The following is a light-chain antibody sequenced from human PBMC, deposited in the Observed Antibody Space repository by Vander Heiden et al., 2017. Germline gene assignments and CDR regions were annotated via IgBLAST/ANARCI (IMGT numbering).Light chain of an antibody. Sequence: DIQMTQSPSSLSASVGDRVTITCRASQSISSYLNWYQQKPGKAPKLLIYAASSLQSGVPSRCSGSGSGADFTLTISSLPPEDFATYYCQRSNSTPYTFGQGTKLEIK. V-gene: IGKV1-39*01. CDR1: QSISSY. J-gene: IGKJ2*01. CDR3: QRSNSTPYT. CDR2: AAS.